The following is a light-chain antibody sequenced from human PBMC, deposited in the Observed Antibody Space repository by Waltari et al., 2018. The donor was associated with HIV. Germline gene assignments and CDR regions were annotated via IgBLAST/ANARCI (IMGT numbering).Light chain of an antibody. J-gene: IGLJ2*01. CDR2: GNS. CDR3: QSYDSSLSAVV. Sequence: QSVLTQPPSVSGAPGQRVTISCTGSSSNIGAGYDVHWYQQLPGTAPKLLIYGNSSRPSGGPDRFSGSKSGTSASLAITGLQAEDEADYYCQSYDSSLSAVVFGGGTKLTVL. V-gene: IGLV1-40*01. CDR1: SSNIGAGYD.